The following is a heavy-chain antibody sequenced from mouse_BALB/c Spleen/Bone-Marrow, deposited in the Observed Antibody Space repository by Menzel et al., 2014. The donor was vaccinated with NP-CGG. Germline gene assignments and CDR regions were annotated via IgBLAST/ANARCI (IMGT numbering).Heavy chain of an antibody. CDR1: GYSFTGYT. J-gene: IGHJ4*01. D-gene: IGHD1-1*01. CDR2: INPYSGGT. Sequence: EVKLLESGPELVKPGASMKISCKASGYSFTGYTMNWVKQSHGKNLEWIGLINPYSGGTSYNQKFKGKATLTVDKSSSTAYMELLSLTSEDSAVYYCARWDYYGYAMDYWGQGTSVTVSS. V-gene: IGHV1-18*01. CDR3: ARWDYYGYAMDY.